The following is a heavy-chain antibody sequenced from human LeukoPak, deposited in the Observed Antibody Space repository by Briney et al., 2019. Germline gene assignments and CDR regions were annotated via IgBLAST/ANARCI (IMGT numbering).Heavy chain of an antibody. V-gene: IGHV4-59*01. D-gene: IGHD1-26*01. CDR2: SYSGGNA. Sequence: SETLSLTCTVSGASTSAYHWSWIRQPPGKGLEWIGYSYSGGNANYNPSLKSRVTISIDTSEYQFSLRLTSVTAADTAIYFCAHSKRGGGYYINAFAVWGQGALVTISS. CDR3: AHSKRGGGYYINAFAV. CDR1: GASTSAYH. J-gene: IGHJ3*01.